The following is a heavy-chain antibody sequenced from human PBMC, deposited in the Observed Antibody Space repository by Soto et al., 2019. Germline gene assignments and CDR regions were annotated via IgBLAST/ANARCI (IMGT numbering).Heavy chain of an antibody. V-gene: IGHV3-72*01. D-gene: IGHD2-2*01. J-gene: IGHJ4*02. CDR1: EFSLSGQY. Sequence: EGQLVESGGGLVQPGGSLRLSCTSSEFSLSGQYLDWVRQAPGQGLVWVGRTVNKDFSYTTEYAAAVKGRFTISRDDSENSWYLQMTRLRTEDTAVYYCVRERYAGFEYWGQGALVTVSS. CDR2: TVNKDFSYTT. CDR3: VRERYAGFEY.